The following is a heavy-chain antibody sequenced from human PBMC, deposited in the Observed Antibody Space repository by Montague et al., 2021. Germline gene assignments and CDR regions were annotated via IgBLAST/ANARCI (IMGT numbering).Heavy chain of an antibody. CDR1: GGSVSSGNYY. CDR2: IYYTGSS. D-gene: IGHD6-19*01. J-gene: IGHJ4*02. Sequence: SQTLSLTCNVSGGSVSSGNYYWTWIRQPPGKELEWIGCIYYTGSSKYNPSLESRVTISISTSKKQFTLKLSSVTAADTAVYYCARGQWLVPYYLDSWGQGTLVTVSS. V-gene: IGHV4-61*01. CDR3: ARGQWLVPYYLDS.